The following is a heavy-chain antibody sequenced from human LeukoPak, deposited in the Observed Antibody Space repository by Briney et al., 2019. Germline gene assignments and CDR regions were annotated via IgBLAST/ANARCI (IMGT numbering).Heavy chain of an antibody. CDR2: INPNSGGT. D-gene: IGHD5-18*01. Sequence: GSVKVSCKTSGYTFTGYYIHWVRQAPGQGLEWMGWINPNSGGTNYAQNFQGRVPMTRDTSINTAYMELGRLRSDATAVYYCARSPGLDTAVVNRPWGQGTLITVSS. CDR3: ARSPGLDTAVVNRP. J-gene: IGHJ5*02. V-gene: IGHV1-2*02. CDR1: GYTFTGYY.